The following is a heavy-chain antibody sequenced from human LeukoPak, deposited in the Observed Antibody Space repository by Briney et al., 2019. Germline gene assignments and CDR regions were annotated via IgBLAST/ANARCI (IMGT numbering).Heavy chain of an antibody. V-gene: IGHV4-30-4*07. CDR2: IYYSGST. Sequence: SETLSLTCAVSGGSISSGGYSWSWIRQPPGKGLERIGYIYYSGSTYYNPSLKSRVTISVDTSENQFSLKLSSVTAADTAVYYCARGHYDSSGYLDYWGQGTLVTVSS. CDR1: GGSISSGGYS. CDR3: ARGHYDSSGYLDY. D-gene: IGHD3-22*01. J-gene: IGHJ4*02.